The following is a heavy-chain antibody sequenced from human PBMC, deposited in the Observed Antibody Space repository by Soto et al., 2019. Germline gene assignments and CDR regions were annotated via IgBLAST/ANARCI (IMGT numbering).Heavy chain of an antibody. CDR1: GYTFTGYY. V-gene: IGHV1-2*02. CDR2: INPNSGGT. CDR3: AREVTMVRGVYYGMDV. Sequence: ASVNVSCKASGYTFTGYYMHWVRQAPGQGLEWMGWINPNSGGTNYAQKFQGRVTMTRDTSISTAYMELSRLRSDDTAVYYCAREVTMVRGVYYGMDVWGQGTTVTVSS. J-gene: IGHJ6*02. D-gene: IGHD3-10*01.